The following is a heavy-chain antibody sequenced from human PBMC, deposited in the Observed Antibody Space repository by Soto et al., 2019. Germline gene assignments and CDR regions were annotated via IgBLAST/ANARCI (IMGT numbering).Heavy chain of an antibody. V-gene: IGHV3-15*07. D-gene: IGHD6-13*01. CDR2: VKSKADGGPA. J-gene: IGHJ4*02. CDR1: GFSFNNAW. Sequence: EVQLVESGGDFVKPGGSLRLSCAASGFSFNNAWLNWVRRAPGKGLEWVGRVKSKADGGPADYAVSVKGRFTISRDDSKDTLYPQMNSLQTDDTAVYYCSTDPPGIAAAGTGYWGQGTRVTVSS. CDR3: STDPPGIAAAGTGY.